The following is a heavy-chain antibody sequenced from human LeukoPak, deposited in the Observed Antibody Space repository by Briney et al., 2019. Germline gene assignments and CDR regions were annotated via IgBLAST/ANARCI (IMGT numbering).Heavy chain of an antibody. Sequence: GGSLRLSCAASGFTFSSYAMHWVRQAPGKGLEWVAVISYDGSNKYYADSVKGRFTISRDNSKNTLYLQMNSLRAEDTAVYYCARDLTTVTTLDYWGQGTLVTVSS. J-gene: IGHJ4*02. CDR1: GFTFSSYA. CDR2: ISYDGSNK. D-gene: IGHD4-11*01. V-gene: IGHV3-30*04. CDR3: ARDLTTVTTLDY.